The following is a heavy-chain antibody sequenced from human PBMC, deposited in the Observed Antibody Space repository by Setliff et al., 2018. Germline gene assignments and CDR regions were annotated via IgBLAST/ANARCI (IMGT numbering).Heavy chain of an antibody. V-gene: IGHV4-34*01. CDR2: INHSGST. J-gene: IGHJ4*02. CDR1: GFTFSSYW. D-gene: IGHD3-3*01. CDR3: ARARYVFWSGSIDY. Sequence: GSLRLSCAASGFTFSSYWMSWIRQPPGKGLEWIGEINHSGSTNYNPSLKSRVTTSVDTSKNQFSLKLSSVTAADTAVYYCARARYVFWSGSIDYWGQGTLVTVSS.